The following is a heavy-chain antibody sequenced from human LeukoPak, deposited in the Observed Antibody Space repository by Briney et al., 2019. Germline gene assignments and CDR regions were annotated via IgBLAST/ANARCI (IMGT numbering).Heavy chain of an antibody. CDR2: ITYDGSNK. Sequence: PGRSLRLSCAASGFTFSSYGMHWVRQAPGKGLEWVAVITYDGSNKYYADSVKGRFTISRDNSKNTLYLQMNSLRAEDTAVYYCATSLLVDYGMDVWGQGTTVTVSS. CDR3: ATSLLVDYGMDV. V-gene: IGHV3-30*03. J-gene: IGHJ6*02. CDR1: GFTFSSYG. D-gene: IGHD3-10*01.